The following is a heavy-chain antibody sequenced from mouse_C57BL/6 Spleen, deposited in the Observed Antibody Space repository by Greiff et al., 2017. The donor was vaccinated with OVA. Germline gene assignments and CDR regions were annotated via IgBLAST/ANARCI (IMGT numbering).Heavy chain of an antibody. CDR1: GYTFTSYW. J-gene: IGHJ2*01. CDR2: LYPGNSDT. CDR3: TRPNWDEDCDY. Sequence: VQLQQSGTVLARPGASVKMSCKTSGYTFTSYWMHWVKQRPGQGLEWIGALYPGNSDTSYNQKFKGKAKLTAVTSASTAYMELSSLTNEDSAVDYCTRPNWDEDCDYWGQGTTLTVSS. D-gene: IGHD4-1*01. V-gene: IGHV1-5*01.